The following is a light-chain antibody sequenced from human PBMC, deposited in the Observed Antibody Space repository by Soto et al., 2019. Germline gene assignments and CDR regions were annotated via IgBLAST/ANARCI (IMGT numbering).Light chain of an antibody. V-gene: IGKV3-15*01. CDR2: GSF. CDR3: HHYET. J-gene: IGKJ1*01. CDR1: QSVDNN. Sequence: EIVMTQSPVTLSASPGESATLSCRASQSVDNNVAWYQQKPGQAPRLLIVGSFARATGIPARFSGSGSGSEFTLTISGLQSEDFAVYYCHHYETFGQGTKVDIK.